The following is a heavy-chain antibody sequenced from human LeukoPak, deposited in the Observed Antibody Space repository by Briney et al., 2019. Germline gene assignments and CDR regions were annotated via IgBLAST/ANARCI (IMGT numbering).Heavy chain of an antibody. Sequence: GGSLRLSCAASGFSFSNCGMNWVRQAPGKGLQWVSGIGPGGDNKYYADSLEGRFTISRDNSKNTVYLQMNSLRAEDTALYYCAQDISWFAFDIWGQGTMVTVSS. V-gene: IGHV3-23*01. J-gene: IGHJ3*02. CDR2: IGPGGDNK. CDR1: GFSFSNCG. CDR3: AQDISWFAFDI. D-gene: IGHD3-10*01.